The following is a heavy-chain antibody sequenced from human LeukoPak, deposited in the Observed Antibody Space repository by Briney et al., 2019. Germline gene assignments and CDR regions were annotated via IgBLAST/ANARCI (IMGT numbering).Heavy chain of an antibody. CDR3: ARVEGSGSYYQPFDY. CDR1: GGTFSSYA. V-gene: IGHV1-69*05. Sequence: GFSVKVSCKTSGGTFSSYAISWVRQAPGQGLEWMGGIIPIFGTANYAQKFQGRVTITTDESTSTAYMELSSLRSEDTAVYYCARVEGSGSYYQPFDYWGQGTLVTVSS. CDR2: IIPIFGTA. D-gene: IGHD3-10*01. J-gene: IGHJ4*02.